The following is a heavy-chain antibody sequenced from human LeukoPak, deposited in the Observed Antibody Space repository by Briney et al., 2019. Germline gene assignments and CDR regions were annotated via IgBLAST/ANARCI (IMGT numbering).Heavy chain of an antibody. J-gene: IGHJ5*02. CDR3: ARDNGGWFDT. V-gene: IGHV3-7*03. D-gene: IGHD3-10*01. CDR2: IKQGGREE. CDR1: EFIFSDYW. Sequence: GGSLRLSCVASEFIFSDYWMSWVRQAPGKGLEWVANIKQGGREEKYVSSVKGRFAISRDDAKSTLYLQMDSLSGDDTAVYYCARDNGGWFDTWGRGTLVTVSS.